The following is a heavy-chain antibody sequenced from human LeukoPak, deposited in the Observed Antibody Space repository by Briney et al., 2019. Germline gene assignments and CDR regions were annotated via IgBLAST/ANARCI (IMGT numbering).Heavy chain of an antibody. Sequence: ASVKVSCKASGYTFASYDINWVRQATGQGREWMGWMNPNSGNTGYAQKFQGRVTMTRNTSISTAYMELSSLRSEDTAVYYCARGLQAAAGTIDYWGQGTLVTVSS. D-gene: IGHD6-13*01. CDR1: GYTFASYD. CDR3: ARGLQAAAGTIDY. CDR2: MNPNSGNT. V-gene: IGHV1-8*01. J-gene: IGHJ4*02.